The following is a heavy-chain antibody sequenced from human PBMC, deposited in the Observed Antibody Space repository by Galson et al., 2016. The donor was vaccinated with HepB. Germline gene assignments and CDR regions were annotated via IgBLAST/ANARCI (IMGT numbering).Heavy chain of an antibody. D-gene: IGHD3-10*01. J-gene: IGHJ4*02. Sequence: SLRLSCAASGLTFNAHWMNWVRQAPGKELEWVANIRGDGIVSYYAESVRGRFTISRDNAKNSLYLQMNGLRVDESAVYYGSREMTGSYLDWGQGTLVPVSS. CDR2: IRGDGIVS. CDR3: SREMTGSYLD. V-gene: IGHV3-7*01. CDR1: GLTFNAHW.